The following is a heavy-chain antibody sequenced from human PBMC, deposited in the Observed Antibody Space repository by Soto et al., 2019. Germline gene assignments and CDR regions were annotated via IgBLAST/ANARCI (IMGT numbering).Heavy chain of an antibody. D-gene: IGHD3-22*01. J-gene: IGHJ3*02. V-gene: IGHV3-48*04. CDR3: ARGDYYDSSGHYSDDAFDI. Sequence: GGSLRLSCAASGFTFRNYNMNWVRQVPGKGLEWVAHISIGGRTINYADSVKGRFTISRDDAENSLNLHMNSLGAEDTAVYYCARGDYYDSSGHYSDDAFDIWGQGTMVTVSS. CDR1: GFTFRNYN. CDR2: ISIGGRTI.